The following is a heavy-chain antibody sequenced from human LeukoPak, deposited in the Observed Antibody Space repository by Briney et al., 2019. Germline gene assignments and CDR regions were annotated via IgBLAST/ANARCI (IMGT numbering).Heavy chain of an antibody. CDR1: GFTFSSYW. CDR2: IKQDGSEK. CDR3: ARVGVLTYYYYYGMDV. Sequence: PGGSLRLSCAASGFTFSSYWMSWVRQAPGKGLEWVANIKQDGSEKYYVDSVKGRFTISRDNAKNSLNLQMNSLRAEDTAVYYCARVGVLTYYYYYGMDVWGQGTTVTVSS. J-gene: IGHJ6*02. D-gene: IGHD2-8*01. V-gene: IGHV3-7*01.